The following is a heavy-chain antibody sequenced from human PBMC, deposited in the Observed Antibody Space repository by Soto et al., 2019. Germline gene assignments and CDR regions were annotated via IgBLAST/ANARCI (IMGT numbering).Heavy chain of an antibody. V-gene: IGHV3-30*19. CDR1: GFTFRSYV. D-gene: IGHD3-16*01. CDR2: TSYDGSDK. J-gene: IGHJ1*01. CDR3: ARWGTTGGLDV. Sequence: QVQLVESGGGVVQPGTSLRVSCVGSGFTFRSYVIHWVRQAPGKGLEWVSLTSYDGSDKYYGDSVRGRFTISRDNSRNTVDLQMDNLRLEETALYYCARWGTTGGLDVWGQGTLVSV.